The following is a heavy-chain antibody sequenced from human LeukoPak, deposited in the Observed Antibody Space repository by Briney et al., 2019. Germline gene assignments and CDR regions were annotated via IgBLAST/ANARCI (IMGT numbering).Heavy chain of an antibody. Sequence: GGSLTLSCAASRFTFSGYAVHWVRPAPGKGLGWVAAFSYGGSKQYYADSVRGRFTISRDNSKDTLYLQMNALRPDDTALYYCATQIKYFSSPYIPCDHWGQGSRVTVSS. D-gene: IGHD6-6*01. J-gene: IGHJ4*02. CDR2: FSYGGSKQ. CDR3: ATQIKYFSSPYIPCDH. CDR1: RFTFSGYA. V-gene: IGHV3-30*04.